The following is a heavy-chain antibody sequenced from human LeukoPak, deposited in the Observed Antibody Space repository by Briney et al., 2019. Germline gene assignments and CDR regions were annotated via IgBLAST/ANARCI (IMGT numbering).Heavy chain of an antibody. D-gene: IGHD3-16*01. CDR1: GFTFSNYA. CDR2: INSNGGST. J-gene: IGHJ4*02. Sequence: GGSLRLSCAASGFTFSNYAIHWVRQAPGKGLEYVSAINSNGGSTYYANSVKGRFTISRDNSKNTVYLQMGSLRDEDMAVYYCARDLGGACDFRGQGTLVTVSS. CDR3: ARDLGGACDF. V-gene: IGHV3-64*01.